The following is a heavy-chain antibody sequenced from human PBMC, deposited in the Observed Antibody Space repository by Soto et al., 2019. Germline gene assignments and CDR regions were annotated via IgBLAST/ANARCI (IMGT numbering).Heavy chain of an antibody. Sequence: GGSLRLSCAASGFTFISYGMSWVRQAPGKGLEWVSAISGSGGSTYYADSVKGRFTISRDNSKNTLYLQMNSLRAEDTAVYYCAKAGSDAFDIWGQGTIVTVSS. J-gene: IGHJ3*02. D-gene: IGHD2-15*01. V-gene: IGHV3-23*01. CDR3: AKAGSDAFDI. CDR1: GFTFISYG. CDR2: ISGSGGST.